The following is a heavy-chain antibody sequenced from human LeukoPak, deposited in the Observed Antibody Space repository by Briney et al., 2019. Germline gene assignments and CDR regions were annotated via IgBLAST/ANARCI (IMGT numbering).Heavy chain of an antibody. CDR3: ARSGAEWLRSMSSSSPFDY. V-gene: IGHV3-7*01. CDR1: GFTFSSYW. D-gene: IGHD5-12*01. Sequence: PGGSLRLSCAASGFTFSSYWMSWVRQAPGKGLEWVANIKQDGSEKYYVDSVKGRFTISRDNAKNSLYLQMNSLRAEDTAVYYCARSGAEWLRSMSSSSPFDYWGQGTLVTVSS. CDR2: IKQDGSEK. J-gene: IGHJ4*02.